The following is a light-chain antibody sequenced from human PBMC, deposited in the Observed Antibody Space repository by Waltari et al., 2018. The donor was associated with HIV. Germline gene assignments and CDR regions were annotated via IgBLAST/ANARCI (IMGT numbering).Light chain of an antibody. CDR1: SGHSNYA. J-gene: IGLJ2*01. V-gene: IGLV4-69*01. CDR3: QTWASGVVV. CDR2: INDDGSH. Sequence: QLVLTQSPSASASLGASVKLTCTLSSGHSNYAIAWHRQRPEKGPRYLMNINDDGSHAKGDGIPDRFSGSSSGAERYLTISSLQSEDEADYYCQTWASGVVVFGGGTKLTVL.